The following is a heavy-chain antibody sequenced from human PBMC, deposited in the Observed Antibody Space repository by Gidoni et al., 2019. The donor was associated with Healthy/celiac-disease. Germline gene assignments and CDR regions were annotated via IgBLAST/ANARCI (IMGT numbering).Heavy chain of an antibody. CDR1: GFPFSSYA. CDR2: ISGSGGST. J-gene: IGHJ4*02. Sequence: EVQLLESGGGLVQPGGSLRLSCAASGFPFSSYAMSWVRLAPGKGLEWVSAISGSGGSTYYADSVKGRFTISRDNSKNTLYLQMNSLRAEDTAVYYCAKDEQWLVPFDYWGQGTLVTVSS. V-gene: IGHV3-23*01. CDR3: AKDEQWLVPFDY. D-gene: IGHD6-19*01.